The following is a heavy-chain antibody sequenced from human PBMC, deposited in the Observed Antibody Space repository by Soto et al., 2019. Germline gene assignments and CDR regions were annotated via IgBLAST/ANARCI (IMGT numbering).Heavy chain of an antibody. D-gene: IGHD3-22*01. J-gene: IGHJ6*02. CDR3: ARGGSDYEGSGYYQGHV. CDR2: IVPIFGA. V-gene: IGHV1-69*12. Sequence: QVQLVQSGAEVKKPGSSVKVSCKSSGGTFSNYGFSWVRQAPGQGLECMGVIVPIFGAEHAQKFQGRVTIAADESTNTVFMELRGLRSEDTAVYYCARGGSDYEGSGYYQGHVWGQGTTVTVSS. CDR1: GGTFSNYG.